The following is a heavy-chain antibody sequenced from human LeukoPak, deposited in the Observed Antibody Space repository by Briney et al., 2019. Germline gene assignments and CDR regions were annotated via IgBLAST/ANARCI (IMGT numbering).Heavy chain of an antibody. V-gene: IGHV4-59*01. Sequence: SETLSLTCTVSGGSISSYYWSWIRQPPGKELEWIGYIYYSGSTNYNPSLKSRVTISVDTSKNQFSLKLSSVTAADTAVYYCARVSPADAFDIWGQGTMVTVSS. CDR2: IYYSGST. J-gene: IGHJ3*02. CDR3: ARVSPADAFDI. CDR1: GGSISSYY.